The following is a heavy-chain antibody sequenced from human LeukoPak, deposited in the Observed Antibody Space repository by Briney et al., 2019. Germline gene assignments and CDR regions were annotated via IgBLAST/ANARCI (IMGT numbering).Heavy chain of an antibody. CDR2: ISYDGSNK. J-gene: IGHJ4*02. D-gene: IGHD1-1*01. CDR1: GFTFSSYG. V-gene: IGHV3-30*18. CDR3: AKDYWNDGFDY. Sequence: PGRSLRLSCAASGFTFSSYGMHWVRQAPGKGLEWVAVISYDGSNKYYADSVKGRFTISRDNSKNTLYLQMNNLRAEDTAVYYCAKDYWNDGFDYWGQGTLVTVSS.